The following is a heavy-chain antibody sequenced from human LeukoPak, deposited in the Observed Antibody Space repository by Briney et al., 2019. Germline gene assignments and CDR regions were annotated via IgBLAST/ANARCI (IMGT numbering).Heavy chain of an antibody. CDR1: GGSISSSSYY. D-gene: IGHD3-22*01. V-gene: IGHV4-39*07. Sequence: SETLSLTCTVSGGSISSSSYYWGWIRQPPGKGLEWIGSIYYSGSTYYNPSLKSRVTISVDTSKNQFSLKLSSVTAADTAVYYCARSGSGYRTLVDYWGQGTLVTVSS. J-gene: IGHJ4*02. CDR2: IYYSGST. CDR3: ARSGSGYRTLVDY.